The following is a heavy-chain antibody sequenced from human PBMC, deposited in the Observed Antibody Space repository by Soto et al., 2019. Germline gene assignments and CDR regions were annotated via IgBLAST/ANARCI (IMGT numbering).Heavy chain of an antibody. CDR2: VYYTGDT. D-gene: IGHD4-17*01. Sequence: QVQLQQSGPRLVKPSETLSLTCTVSSGPDRSHNWGWIRQPPGRGLEWIGYVYYTGDTAYNPSLSGRCTIPTDTSTNDISLTLNSVTAADTAVYYCVRQGIDYLHGLVDVWGQGTTVSVSS. V-gene: IGHV4-59*08. CDR3: VRQGIDYLHGLVDV. J-gene: IGHJ6*02. CDR1: SGPDRSHN.